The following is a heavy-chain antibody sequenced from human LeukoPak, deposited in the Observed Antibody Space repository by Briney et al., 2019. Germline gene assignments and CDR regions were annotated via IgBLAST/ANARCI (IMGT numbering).Heavy chain of an antibody. J-gene: IGHJ2*01. Sequence: GGSLRLSCAASGFTFKDSGMHWVRQAPGKGLEWVAFIRFDGSDKYYPDSVKGRFAISRDNSKNTLYLQMNSLRAEDTAVYYCAKKRVITTPTAIDWYFDLWGRGTLLTVSS. CDR2: IRFDGSDK. D-gene: IGHD1/OR15-1a*01. CDR3: AKKRVITTPTAIDWYFDL. V-gene: IGHV3-30*02. CDR1: GFTFKDSG.